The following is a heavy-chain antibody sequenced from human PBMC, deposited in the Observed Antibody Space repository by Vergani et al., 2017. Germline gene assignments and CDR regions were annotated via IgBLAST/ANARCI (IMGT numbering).Heavy chain of an antibody. CDR3: AREVDVDTAMVPPGGYGMDV. D-gene: IGHD5-18*01. V-gene: IGHV3-48*04. Sequence: EVQLVESGGGLVQPGGSLRLSCAASGFTFSSYSMNWVRQAPGKGLEWVSYISSSSSTIYYADSVKGRFTISRDNAKNSLYLQMNSLRAEDTAVYYCAREVDVDTAMVPPGGYGMDVWGQGTTVTVSS. CDR2: ISSSSSTI. J-gene: IGHJ6*02. CDR1: GFTFSSYS.